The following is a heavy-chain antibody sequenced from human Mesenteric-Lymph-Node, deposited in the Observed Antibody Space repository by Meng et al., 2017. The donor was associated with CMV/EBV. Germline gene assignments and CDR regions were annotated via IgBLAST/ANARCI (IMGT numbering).Heavy chain of an antibody. CDR3: ARRGTTGYYFDY. CDR1: GFIFRSYA. CDR2: IKWNGGST. J-gene: IGHJ4*02. D-gene: IGHD3-9*01. V-gene: IGHV3-20*01. Sequence: GESLKISCAASGFIFRSYAMHWVRQAPGKGLEWVSTIKWNGGSTGYADSVKGRFTISRDNAKNSLYLQMNSLRAEDTALYHCARRGTTGYYFDYWGQGALVTVSS.